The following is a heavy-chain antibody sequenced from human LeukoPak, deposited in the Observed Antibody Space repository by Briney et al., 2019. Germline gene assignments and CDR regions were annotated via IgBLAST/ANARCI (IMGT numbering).Heavy chain of an antibody. Sequence: ASVKVSCKASGYSFTRYDINWVRHATGRGREWMGWMNPHSGNTGYGQTFQDRLSMTTDTSISTAYMELSSLRSADTAVDYCARGRGGSGTYLDYSGQRTPVTVSS. CDR2: MNPHSGNT. CDR3: ARGRGGSGTYLDY. J-gene: IGHJ4*02. CDR1: GYSFTRYD. V-gene: IGHV1-8*01. D-gene: IGHD3-10*01.